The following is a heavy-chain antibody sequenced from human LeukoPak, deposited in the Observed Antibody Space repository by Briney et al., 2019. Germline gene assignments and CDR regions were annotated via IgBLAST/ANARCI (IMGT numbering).Heavy chain of an antibody. CDR2: INTNSGDP. Sequence: ASVKVSCKASRYTFTGYYIDGVRQGPGQGREWMGWINTNSGDPNYAQTFRGGVTKTRDTSSSTASMALSRLRSHRPPVFYCVRDRLRRGYERTNFFDPWGQGTLVTVSS. V-gene: IGHV1-2*02. CDR1: RYTFTGYY. CDR3: VRDRLRRGYERTNFFDP. D-gene: IGHD2-15*01. J-gene: IGHJ5*02.